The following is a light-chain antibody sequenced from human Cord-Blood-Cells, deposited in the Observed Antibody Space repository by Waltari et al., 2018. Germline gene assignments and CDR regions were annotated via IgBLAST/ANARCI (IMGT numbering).Light chain of an antibody. Sequence: DSVFTPPLATLSLCPGESATPSCRARQSVTSYLAWYHQKPGQAPRLLIFDASNSATGIPAPFSGSGSGSDFTFTISSLGPEDFAVSDCQQRSNWPPQLTFGGGTKVEIK. CDR2: DAS. J-gene: IGKJ4*01. V-gene: IGKV3-11*01. CDR1: QSVTSY. CDR3: QQRSNWPPQLT.